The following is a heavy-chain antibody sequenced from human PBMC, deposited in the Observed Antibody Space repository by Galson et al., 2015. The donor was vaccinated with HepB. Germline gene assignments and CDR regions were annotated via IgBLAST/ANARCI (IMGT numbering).Heavy chain of an antibody. Sequence: SLRLSCAASGFTFSNAWMSWVRQAPGKGLEWVGRIESKTDGGTTDYAAPVKGRFTISRDDSKNTLYLQMNSLKTEDTAVYYCTTDPPGWFGESRDYYYYYGMDAWGQGTTVTVSS. CDR3: TTDPPGWFGESRDYYYYYGMDA. V-gene: IGHV3-15*04. CDR1: GFTFSNAW. CDR2: IESKTDGGTT. D-gene: IGHD3-10*01. J-gene: IGHJ6*02.